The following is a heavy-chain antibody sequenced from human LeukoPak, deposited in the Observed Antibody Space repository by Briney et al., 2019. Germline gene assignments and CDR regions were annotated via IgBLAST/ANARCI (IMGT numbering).Heavy chain of an antibody. CDR2: ISAYNGNT. Sequence: ASVKVSCKASGYTFTSYGISWVRQAPGQGLEWMGWISAYNGNTNYAQKVQGRVTMTTDTSTSTAYMELRSLRSDDTAVYYCAREETHHVYYGMDVWGQGTMITVSS. CDR1: GYTFTSYG. J-gene: IGHJ6*02. V-gene: IGHV1-18*01. CDR3: AREETHHVYYGMDV. D-gene: IGHD1-14*01.